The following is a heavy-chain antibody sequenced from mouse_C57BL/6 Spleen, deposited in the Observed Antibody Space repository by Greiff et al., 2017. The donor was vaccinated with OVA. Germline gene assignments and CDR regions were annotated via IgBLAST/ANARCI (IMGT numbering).Heavy chain of an antibody. D-gene: IGHD2-10*02. CDR2: IDPETGCT. V-gene: IGHV1-15*01. J-gene: IGHJ3*01. Sequence: QVQLQQSGAELVRPGASVTLSCKASGYTFTDYEMHWVKQTPVHGLEWIGAIDPETGCTAYNQKFKGKAILTADKSSSTAYMALRSLTSEDSAVYYCTRDRYGSFAYWGQGTLVTVSA. CDR3: TRDRYGSFAY. CDR1: GYTFTDYE.